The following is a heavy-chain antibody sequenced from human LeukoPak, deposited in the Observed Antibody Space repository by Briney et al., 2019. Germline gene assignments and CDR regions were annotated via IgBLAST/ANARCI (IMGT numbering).Heavy chain of an antibody. CDR3: AKDGGDGSGSPNMDV. CDR1: GFTFSSYA. J-gene: IGHJ6*03. CDR2: ISGSGGST. V-gene: IGHV3-23*01. D-gene: IGHD3-10*01. Sequence: GGSLRLSCAASGFTFSSYAMSWVRQAPGKGLEWVSAISGSGGSTYYADSVKGRFTISRDNSKNTLYLQMNSLRAEDTAVYYCAKDGGDGSGSPNMDVWDKGTTVTVSS.